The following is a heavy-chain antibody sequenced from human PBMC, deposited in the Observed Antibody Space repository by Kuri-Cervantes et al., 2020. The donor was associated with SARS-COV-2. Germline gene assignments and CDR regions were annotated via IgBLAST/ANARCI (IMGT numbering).Heavy chain of an antibody. J-gene: IGHJ1*01. Sequence: GESLKISCAASGFTFSTYSMTWVRQAPGKGLEWVSSISSSGSQRYYVDSVKGRFTISRDNAKNSLYLQMNSLRAEDTAVYYCAKVYGDIVVVPAAKYFQHWGQGTLVTVSS. CDR3: AKVYGDIVVVPAAKYFQH. CDR1: GFTFSTYS. CDR2: ISSSGSQR. V-gene: IGHV3-21*01. D-gene: IGHD2-2*01.